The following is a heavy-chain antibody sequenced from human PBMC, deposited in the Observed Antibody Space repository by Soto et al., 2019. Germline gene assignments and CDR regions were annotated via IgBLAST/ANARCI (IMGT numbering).Heavy chain of an antibody. V-gene: IGHV3-7*03. CDR2: IKEDGREK. D-gene: IGHD2-2*03. CDR3: GMGRGWIFDY. Sequence: EVQLVVESGVGLVQPGGSLRLSCVASGFTFSSYYMTWVRQAPGKGLEWVANIKEDGREKYYVDSVKGRFTISRDNAKNSLYLQMNSLRVEDTAVYYCGMGRGWIFDYLGQGTLVTVSS. CDR1: GFTFSSYY. J-gene: IGHJ4*02.